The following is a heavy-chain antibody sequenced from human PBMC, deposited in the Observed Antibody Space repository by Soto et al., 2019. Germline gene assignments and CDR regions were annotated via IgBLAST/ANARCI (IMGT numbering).Heavy chain of an antibody. D-gene: IGHD2-2*01. CDR1: GFTFSSYS. CDR3: ASYYCSSTSCPPRP. CDR2: ISSSSSYI. J-gene: IGHJ5*02. Sequence: GGSLRLSCAASGFTFSSYSMNWVRQAPGKGLEWVSSISSSSSYIYYAGSVKGRFTISRDNAKNSLYLQMNSLRAEDTAVYYCASYYCSSTSCPPRPWGQGTMVTVSS. V-gene: IGHV3-21*01.